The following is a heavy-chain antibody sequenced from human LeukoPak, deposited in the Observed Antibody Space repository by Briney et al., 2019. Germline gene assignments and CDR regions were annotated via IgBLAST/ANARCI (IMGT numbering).Heavy chain of an antibody. CDR2: IRYDGSNK. CDR3: ARQRYCSGGSCYADAFDI. CDR1: GFTFSSYG. D-gene: IGHD2-15*01. Sequence: GGSLRLSCAASGFTFSSYGMHWVRQAPGKGLEWVAFIRYDGSNKYYADSVKGRFTISRDNSKNTLYLQMNSLRAEDTAVYYCARQRYCSGGSCYADAFDIWGQGTMVTVSS. V-gene: IGHV3-30*02. J-gene: IGHJ3*02.